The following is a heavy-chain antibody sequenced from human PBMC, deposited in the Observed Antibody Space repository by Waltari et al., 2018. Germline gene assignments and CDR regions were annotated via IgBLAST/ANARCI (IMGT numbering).Heavy chain of an antibody. Sequence: QVQLQESGPGLVKPSQTLSLTCTVSGGSISSGSYYWSWIRQPAGKGLEWIGRIYTGGSTNSNPSLKSRVTISVDTSKNQFSLKLCSVTAADTAVYYCARDDYDILTGYYTNWFDPWGQGTLVTVSS. CDR3: ARDDYDILTGYYTNWFDP. CDR1: GGSISSGSYY. V-gene: IGHV4-61*02. D-gene: IGHD3-9*01. J-gene: IGHJ5*02. CDR2: IYTGGST.